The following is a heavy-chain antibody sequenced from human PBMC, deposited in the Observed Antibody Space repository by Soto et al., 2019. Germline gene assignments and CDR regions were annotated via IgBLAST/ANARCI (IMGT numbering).Heavy chain of an antibody. CDR1: GGSISSYY. V-gene: IGHV4-59*08. D-gene: IGHD3-3*01. Sequence: PSETLSLTCTVSGGSISSYYWSWIRQPPGKGLEWIGYIYYSGSTNYNPPLKSRVTISVDTSKNQFSLKLSSVTAADTAVYYCAAGKGVNYYYYMDVWGKGTTVTVSS. CDR3: AAGKGVNYYYYMDV. CDR2: IYYSGST. J-gene: IGHJ6*03.